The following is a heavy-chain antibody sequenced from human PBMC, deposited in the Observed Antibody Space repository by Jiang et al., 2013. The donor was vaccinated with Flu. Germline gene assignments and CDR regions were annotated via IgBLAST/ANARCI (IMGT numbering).Heavy chain of an antibody. D-gene: IGHD3-16*01. J-gene: IGHJ4*02. CDR3: AREWGVY. Sequence: SGAEVKKPGASVKVSCKASGYTFTSYSIHWVRQAPGQGLEWMGIINPNGGSTNYAQKFQGRVTMTRDTSTSTVYMELSSLRSEDTAVYYCAREWGVYWGQGTLVTVSS. CDR1: GYTFTSYS. V-gene: IGHV1-46*01. CDR2: INPNGGST.